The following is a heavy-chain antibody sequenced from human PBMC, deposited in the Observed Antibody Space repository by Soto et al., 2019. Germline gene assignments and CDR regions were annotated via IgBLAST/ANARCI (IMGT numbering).Heavy chain of an antibody. CDR2: IDPSDSYT. J-gene: IGHJ5*02. CDR3: ASPAPEGWFDP. Sequence: PGPSLTRSVKGPGYSLTSYRSSRDLQMPGKGLEWMGRIDPSDSYTNYSPSFQGHVTISADKSISTAYLQWSSLKASDTAMYYCASPAPEGWFDPLGKGTLVTVSS. CDR1: GYSLTSYR. V-gene: IGHV5-10-1*01.